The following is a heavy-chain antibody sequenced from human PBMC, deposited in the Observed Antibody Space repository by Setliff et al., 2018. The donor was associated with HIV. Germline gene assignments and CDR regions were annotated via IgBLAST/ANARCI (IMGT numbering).Heavy chain of an antibody. CDR3: ARRIDNSGSLPAKNWFDT. J-gene: IGHJ5*02. V-gene: IGHV4-4*09. CDR2: IFASGSS. D-gene: IGHD3-10*01. CDR1: GGSISSYC. Sequence: SETLSLTCSVSGGSISSYCWNWIRQPPGKGLEWIGYIFASGSSLYNPSLQSRVSISIDTSKNQFSLKLSSVTAADTAVYYCARRIDNSGSLPAKNWFDTWGQGRLVTVSS.